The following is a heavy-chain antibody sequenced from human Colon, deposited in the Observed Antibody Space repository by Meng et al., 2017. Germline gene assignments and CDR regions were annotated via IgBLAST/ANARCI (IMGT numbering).Heavy chain of an antibody. J-gene: IGHJ1*01. CDR1: GYKFTAYY. D-gene: IGHD3-22*01. V-gene: IGHV1-2*06. CDR3: VRDEANYYDSSGYYYSN. Sequence: QVVQSGAEGKDPGASVKVSCKTSGYKFTAYYVHWVRQAPGQGFEWMGRINPNAGGTKYAKKFQGRVTMTRDTSISTAYMELSRLRSDDTAVYYCVRDEANYYDSSGYYYSNWGQGTLVTVSS. CDR2: INPNAGGT.